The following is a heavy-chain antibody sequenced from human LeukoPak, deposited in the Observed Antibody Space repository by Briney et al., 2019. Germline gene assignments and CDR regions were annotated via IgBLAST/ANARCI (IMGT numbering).Heavy chain of an antibody. CDR2: IYHSGST. CDR1: GYSISSGYY. D-gene: IGHD5-18*01. V-gene: IGHV4-38-2*02. Sequence: SETLSLTCTVSGYSISSGYYWGWIRQPPGKGLEWIGSIYHSGSTYYNPSLKSRVTISVDTSKNQFSLKLSSVTAADTAVYYCARDPSRGYSYANVQTVDYWGQGTLVTVSS. CDR3: ARDPSRGYSYANVQTVDY. J-gene: IGHJ4*02.